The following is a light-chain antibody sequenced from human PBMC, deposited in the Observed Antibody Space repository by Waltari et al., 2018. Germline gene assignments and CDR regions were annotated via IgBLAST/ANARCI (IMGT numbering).Light chain of an antibody. Sequence: IVLTQSPDTLSLSPGQRATLSCRASQTINNNFLAWYQQNPGQAPRLLIHGASSRATGFPDRFSGSGSGTDFTLTISRLEPEDVAVYYCQQYDGSILTFGGGTKVEI. V-gene: IGKV3-20*01. CDR1: QTINNNF. J-gene: IGKJ4*01. CDR3: QQYDGSILT. CDR2: GAS.